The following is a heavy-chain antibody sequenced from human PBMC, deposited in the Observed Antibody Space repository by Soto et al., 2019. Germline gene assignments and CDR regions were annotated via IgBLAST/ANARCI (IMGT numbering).Heavy chain of an antibody. J-gene: IGHJ4*02. D-gene: IGHD6-19*01. CDR2: IWYDGSNK. CDR3: ARDDSSGSSVDY. CDR1: GFTFSSYG. Sequence: QVQLVESGGGVVQPGRSLRLSCAASGFTFSSYGMHWVRQAPGKGLEWVAVIWYDGSNKYYADSVKGRFTISRDNSKNTLYLQMNSLRAEDTAVYYCARDDSSGSSVDYWGQGTLVTVSS. V-gene: IGHV3-33*01.